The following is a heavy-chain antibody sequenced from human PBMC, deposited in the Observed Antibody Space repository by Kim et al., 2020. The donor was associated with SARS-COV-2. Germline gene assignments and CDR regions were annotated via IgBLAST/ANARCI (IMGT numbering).Heavy chain of an antibody. D-gene: IGHD3-10*01. Sequence: YYADSMQGRFPISRDNAKNSLYLHMNSLRAEDTAVYYCARDGSPLSGTFDYWGQGTLVTVSS. J-gene: IGHJ4*02. V-gene: IGHV3-21*01. CDR3: ARDGSPLSGTFDY.